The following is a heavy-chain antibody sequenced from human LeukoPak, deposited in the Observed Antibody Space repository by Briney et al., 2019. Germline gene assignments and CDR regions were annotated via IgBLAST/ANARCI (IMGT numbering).Heavy chain of an antibody. V-gene: IGHV4-59*12. Sequence: PSETLSLTCTVSGGSISSYYWSWIRQPPGKGLEWIGYIYYSGSTNYNPSLKSRVTISVDTSKNQFSLKLSSVTAADTAVYYCARSVYSYGYYYYYGMDVWGQGTTVTVSS. CDR1: GGSISSYY. D-gene: IGHD5-18*01. J-gene: IGHJ6*02. CDR2: IYYSGST. CDR3: ARSVYSYGYYYYYGMDV.